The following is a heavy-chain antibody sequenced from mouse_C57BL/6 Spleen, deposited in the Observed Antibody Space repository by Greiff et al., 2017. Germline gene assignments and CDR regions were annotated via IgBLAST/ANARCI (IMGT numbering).Heavy chain of an antibody. Sequence: QVQLQQPGAELVKPGASVKLSCKASGYTFTSYWMHWVKQRPGQGLEWIGMIHPNSGSTNYNEKFKSKATLTVDKSSSTAYMQLSSLTSEDSAVYYCARYYYGSSGYYFDYWGQGTTLTVSS. CDR3: ARYYYGSSGYYFDY. CDR1: GYTFTSYW. J-gene: IGHJ2*01. D-gene: IGHD1-1*01. V-gene: IGHV1-64*01. CDR2: IHPNSGST.